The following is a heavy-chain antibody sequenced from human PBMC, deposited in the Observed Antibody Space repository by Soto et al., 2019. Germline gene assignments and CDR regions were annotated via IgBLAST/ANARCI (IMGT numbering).Heavy chain of an antibody. D-gene: IGHD2-2*01. J-gene: IGHJ6*02. Sequence: ASVKVSCKASGSTFTGYYMHWVRQAPGQGLEWMGWINPNSGGTNYAQKFQGRVTMTRDTSISTAYMELSRLRSDDTAVYYCASEYQLLGDYYYYYGMDVWGQGTTVTVSS. CDR2: INPNSGGT. CDR3: ASEYQLLGDYYYYYGMDV. V-gene: IGHV1-2*02. CDR1: GSTFTGYY.